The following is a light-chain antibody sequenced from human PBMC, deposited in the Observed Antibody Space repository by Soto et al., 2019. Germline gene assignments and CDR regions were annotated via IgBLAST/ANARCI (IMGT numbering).Light chain of an antibody. CDR2: GAS. Sequence: IVMTQSPATLSVSPWEIATLSCGASQSFRNYLAWYQQKPGQAPRLLIHGASTRATGIPARFSGSGSGTEFTLTISSLQSEDFAVYYCQQYDKWPQTFGQGTKVDIK. CDR3: QQYDKWPQT. J-gene: IGKJ1*01. V-gene: IGKV3-15*01. CDR1: QSFRNY.